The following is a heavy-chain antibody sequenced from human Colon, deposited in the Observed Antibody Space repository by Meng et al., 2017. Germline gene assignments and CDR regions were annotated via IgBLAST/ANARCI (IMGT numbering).Heavy chain of an antibody. CDR1: GASITSEAFY. CDR2: MHYSGIA. CDR3: ARYRYDSSSYSNFFDP. D-gene: IGHD3-22*01. J-gene: IGHJ5*02. Sequence: QVQLQDSGPGRVKPSQTLSLTCTVSGASITSEAFYWGWIRQHPGKGLEWIGYMHYSGIANYNPSLNSRIAISVDTSKNHFSLKLSSVTAADTAVYYCARYRYDSSSYSNFFDPWGQGTLVTVSS. V-gene: IGHV4-31*03.